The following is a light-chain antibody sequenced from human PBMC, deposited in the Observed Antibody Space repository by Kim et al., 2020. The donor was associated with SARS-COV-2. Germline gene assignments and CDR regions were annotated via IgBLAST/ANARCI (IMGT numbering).Light chain of an antibody. CDR3: QHYKKWPRT. V-gene: IGKV3-15*01. Sequence: EIVLTQSPATLSVSPGKRATLSCRASQSVSANLAWYQQKPGQAPRLLIYGASTRATGIPARFSGSGSGTEFTLTISSLQSEDFAVYYCQHYKKWPRTFGQGTKVDIK. J-gene: IGKJ1*01. CDR2: GAS. CDR1: QSVSAN.